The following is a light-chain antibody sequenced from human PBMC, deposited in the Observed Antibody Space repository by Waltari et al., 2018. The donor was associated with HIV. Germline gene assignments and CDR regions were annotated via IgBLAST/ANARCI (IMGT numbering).Light chain of an antibody. J-gene: IGLJ1*01. Sequence: QSALTQPPSVSGPPWQSVPISCTGTTSDVGSDNYVSSYQQYPGKAPKPVIFDVNPRPSGVPELFSGSKSGNTASLTISGLQTADEADYFCCAYAAGHVSYVFGNGTAVAVL. CDR3: CAYAAGHVSYV. CDR1: TSDVGSDNY. CDR2: DVN. V-gene: IGLV2-11*01.